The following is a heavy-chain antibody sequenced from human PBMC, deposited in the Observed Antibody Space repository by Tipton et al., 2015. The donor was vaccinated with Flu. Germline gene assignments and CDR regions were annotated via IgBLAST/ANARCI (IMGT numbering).Heavy chain of an antibody. J-gene: IGHJ2*01. CDR2: IYYSGGST. CDR3: AGVPSGWGGYFDL. D-gene: IGHD3-16*01. Sequence: TLSLTCNVSGGAMSSYYWGWIRQPPGKGLEWIGTIYYSGGSTYYSPSLESRVTISVDTSKNQFSLKLTSVTAADTAVYYCAGVPSGWGGYFDLWGRGTLVTVSS. CDR1: GGAMSSYY. V-gene: IGHV4-39*07.